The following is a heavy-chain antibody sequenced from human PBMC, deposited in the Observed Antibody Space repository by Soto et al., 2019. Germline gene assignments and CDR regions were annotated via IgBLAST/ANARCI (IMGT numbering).Heavy chain of an antibody. CDR1: GGTISSYY. J-gene: IGHJ5*02. V-gene: IGHV4-59*08. Sequence: PSETLSLTCTVSGGTISSYYGSWIRQPPGKGLEWIGYIYYSGSTYYNPSLKSRVTISVDTSKNQFSLKLSSVTAADTAVYYCARGPSDGGRFDPWGQGTLVTVSS. CDR3: ARGPSDGGRFDP. CDR2: IYYSGST.